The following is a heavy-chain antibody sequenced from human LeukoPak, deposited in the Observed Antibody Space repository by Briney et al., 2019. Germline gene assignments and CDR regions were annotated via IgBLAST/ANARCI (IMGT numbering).Heavy chain of an antibody. CDR1: GYTFTDYY. Sequence: GASVKVSCKASGYTFTDYYIHWVRQALGQGLQWMGWINPNSGGTNYAQKFQGRVTMTRDTSISTAYMELSRLRSDDTAVYYCARHTVDYYYYYMDVWGKGTTVTVSS. CDR2: INPNSGGT. J-gene: IGHJ6*03. V-gene: IGHV1-2*02. CDR3: ARHTVDYYYYYMDV. D-gene: IGHD4-11*01.